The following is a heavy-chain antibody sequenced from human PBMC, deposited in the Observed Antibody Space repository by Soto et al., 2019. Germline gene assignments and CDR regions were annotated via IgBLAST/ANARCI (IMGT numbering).Heavy chain of an antibody. D-gene: IGHD3-10*01. J-gene: IGHJ4*02. Sequence: QVQLVQSGAEVKKPGASVKVSCKASGYTFSSYYMNWVRQAPGQGLEWMGIINPSGDSTSYAQKFQGRVNMTRDTSTRTVYMELSSLRSEDTAVYYCARSGLVDYWGQGTLVTVSS. CDR2: INPSGDST. CDR3: ARSGLVDY. CDR1: GYTFSSYY. V-gene: IGHV1-46*01.